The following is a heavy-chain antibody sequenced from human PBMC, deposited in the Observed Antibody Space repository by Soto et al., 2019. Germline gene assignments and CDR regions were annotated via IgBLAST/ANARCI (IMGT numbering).Heavy chain of an antibody. CDR3: ARVGVSEAFDI. J-gene: IGHJ3*02. Sequence: SETLSLTCTVSGGSISSGGYYWSWIRQHPGKGLEWIGYIYYSGSTYYNPSLKSRVTISVDTSKNQFSLKLSSVTAADTAVYYCARVGVSEAFDIWGQGTMVTVSS. CDR1: GGSISSGGYY. V-gene: IGHV4-31*03. CDR2: IYYSGST.